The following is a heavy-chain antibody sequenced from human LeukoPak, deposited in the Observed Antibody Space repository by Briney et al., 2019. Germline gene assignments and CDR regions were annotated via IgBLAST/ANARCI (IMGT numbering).Heavy chain of an antibody. CDR3: TKDRVWNSFDS. V-gene: IGHV3-74*01. CDR1: GFTFSNHW. CDR2: INTDGSST. Sequence: GGSLRLSCAASGFTFSNHWMNWVRQAPGKGLVWVSRINTDGSSTTYADSVKGRFTISRDNAKNTLYLQMNSLKNEDTAVYYCTKDRVWNSFDSWGQGTLVTVSS. J-gene: IGHJ4*02. D-gene: IGHD1-1*01.